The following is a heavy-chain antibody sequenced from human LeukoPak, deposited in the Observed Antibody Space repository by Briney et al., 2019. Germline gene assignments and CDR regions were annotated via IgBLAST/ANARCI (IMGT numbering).Heavy chain of an antibody. CDR3: AKGNYYDSSGYLDY. CDR1: GFTFSSYA. J-gene: IGHJ4*02. V-gene: IGHV3-23*01. D-gene: IGHD3-22*01. CDR2: INTPGGST. Sequence: PGGSLRLSCAASGFTFSSYAMSWVRQAPGKGLEWVSAINTPGGSTYYADSVKGRFTISRDNSKNTLYLQMNSLRAEDTAVYYCAKGNYYDSSGYLDYWGQGTLVTVSS.